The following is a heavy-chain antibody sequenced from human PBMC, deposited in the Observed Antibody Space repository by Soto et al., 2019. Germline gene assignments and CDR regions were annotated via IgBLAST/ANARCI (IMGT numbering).Heavy chain of an antibody. Sequence: PGGSLRLSCVASGFTFSNYVMSWVRQAPGKGPEWVSGIGGNDGRTYYADSVKGRFTISRDNSKNTVSLQMNSLRPEDTGVYYCARFYGTVFTLWGRVDCGQRTQVPVSS. V-gene: IGHV3-23*01. CDR1: GFTFSNYV. CDR2: IGGNDGRT. CDR3: ARFYGTVFTLWGRVD. J-gene: IGHJ4*02. D-gene: IGHD3-16*01.